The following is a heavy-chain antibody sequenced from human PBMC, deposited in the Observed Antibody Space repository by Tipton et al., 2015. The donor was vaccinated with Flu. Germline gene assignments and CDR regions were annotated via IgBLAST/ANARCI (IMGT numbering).Heavy chain of an antibody. V-gene: IGHV4-4*07. J-gene: IGHJ3*02. CDR2: IYTSGST. CDR1: GFSFSSYY. D-gene: IGHD3-22*01. CDR3: ARVKHYYDSSGYYPIRFDAFDI. Sequence: LRLSCAASGFSFSSYYWSWIRQPAGKGLEWIGRIYTSGSTNYNPSLKSRVTISVDTSKNQFSLKLSSVTAADTAVYYCARVKHYYDSSGYYPIRFDAFDIWGQGTMVTVSS.